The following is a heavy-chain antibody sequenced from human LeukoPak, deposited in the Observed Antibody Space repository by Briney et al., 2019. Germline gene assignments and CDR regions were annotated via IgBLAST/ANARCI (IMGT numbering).Heavy chain of an antibody. Sequence: HSETLSLTCTVSGDSSSNSIYYWGWIRQPPGKGLEWIGSIDYGGNTYYNPSLKSRATISIDTSKNQFSLKLSSVTAADTAVYYCARDYGDIPPDWYYDLWGRGTLVTVSS. J-gene: IGHJ2*01. CDR2: IDYGGNT. D-gene: IGHD4-17*01. V-gene: IGHV4-39*07. CDR3: ARDYGDIPPDWYYDL. CDR1: GDSSSNSIYY.